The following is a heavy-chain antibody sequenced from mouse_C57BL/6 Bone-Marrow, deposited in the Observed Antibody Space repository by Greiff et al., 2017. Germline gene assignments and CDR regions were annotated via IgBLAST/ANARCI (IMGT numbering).Heavy chain of an antibody. CDR1: GYTFTDYE. Sequence: VQLQESGAELVRPGASVTLSCTASGYTFTDYEMHWVKQTPVHGLEWIGAIDPETGGTAYNQKFKGKAILTADKSSSTAYMELRSLTSEDSAVYYCTIITTVVARYFDYWGQGTTLTVSS. CDR2: IDPETGGT. J-gene: IGHJ2*01. CDR3: TIITTVVARYFDY. V-gene: IGHV1-15*01. D-gene: IGHD1-1*01.